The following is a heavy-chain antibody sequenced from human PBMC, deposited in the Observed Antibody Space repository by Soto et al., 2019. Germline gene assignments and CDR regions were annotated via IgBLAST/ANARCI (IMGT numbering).Heavy chain of an antibody. J-gene: IGHJ4*02. CDR2: VSAYNGNT. D-gene: IGHD3-9*01. V-gene: IGHV1-18*01. Sequence: SVKVSCRASGYTFTSYGISWVRHAPGEGPEWMGWVSAYNGNTNYAQKLQGRVTMTTDTSTSTAYMELRSLRSDDTAVYYCARGGAYYHILTGHPWYFDYWGQGTLVTVSS. CDR3: ARGGAYYHILTGHPWYFDY. CDR1: GYTFTSYG.